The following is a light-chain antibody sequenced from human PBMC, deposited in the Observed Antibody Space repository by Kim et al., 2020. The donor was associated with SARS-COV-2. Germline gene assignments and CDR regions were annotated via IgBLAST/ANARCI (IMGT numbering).Light chain of an antibody. V-gene: IGKV3-11*01. CDR1: QSVSSY. CDR2: DAS. J-gene: IGKJ2*01. Sequence: SPEERATRSCRASQSVSSYLAWYQQKPGQAPRRLIYDASNRATGIPARFSGSGSGTDFTLTISSLEPEDFAVYYCQQRSNWPPRYTFGQGTKLEIK. CDR3: QQRSNWPPRYT.